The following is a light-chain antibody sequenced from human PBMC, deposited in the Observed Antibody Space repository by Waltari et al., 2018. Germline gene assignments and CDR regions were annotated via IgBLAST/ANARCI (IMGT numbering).Light chain of an antibody. V-gene: IGLV2-23*01. J-gene: IGLJ2*01. CDR3: CSYAGSFTLV. CDR1: RSDVGRYHL. Sequence: QSALTQPASVSGSPGQSITIPCTGPRSDVGRYHLLSCYQEQPGKAPKLMIYEDSKRPSGVSNRFSGSKSGNTASLTISGLQAEDEADYYCCSYAGSFTLVFGGGTKLTVL. CDR2: EDS.